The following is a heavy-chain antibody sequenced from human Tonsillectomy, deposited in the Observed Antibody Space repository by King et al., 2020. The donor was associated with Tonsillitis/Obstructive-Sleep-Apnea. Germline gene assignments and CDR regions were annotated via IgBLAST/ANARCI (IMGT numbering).Heavy chain of an antibody. V-gene: IGHV1-18*01. D-gene: IGHD6-19*01. CDR3: ARPRVAGSLDY. Sequence: QPVQSGAEVKKPGASVKVSCKTSGYTFTSYGVSWVRQAPGQGLEWMGWISGYNGNTNYAQKLQDRVTTTTDTSTSTVYMELRSLRSDDTAVYYCARPRVAGSLDYWGQGTQVTVSS. CDR2: ISGYNGNT. J-gene: IGHJ4*02. CDR1: GYTFTSYG.